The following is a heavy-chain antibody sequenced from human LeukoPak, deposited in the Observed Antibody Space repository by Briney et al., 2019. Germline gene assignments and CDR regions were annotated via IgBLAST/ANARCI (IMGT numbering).Heavy chain of an antibody. D-gene: IGHD6-19*01. CDR2: INHSGST. CDR1: GGSFSGCY. V-gene: IGHV4-34*01. CDR3: ARGRSALNY. J-gene: IGHJ4*02. Sequence: QPSETLSLTCAVYGGSFSGCYWSWIRQPPGKGLEWIGEINHSGSTNYNPSLKSRVTISVDTSKNQFSLKLSSVTAADTAVYYCARGRSALNYWGQGTLVTVSS.